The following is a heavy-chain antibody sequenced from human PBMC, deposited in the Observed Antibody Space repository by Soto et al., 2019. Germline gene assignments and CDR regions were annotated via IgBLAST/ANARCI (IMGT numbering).Heavy chain of an antibody. Sequence: SGPTLVKPTQTLTLTCTFSGFSLTTTGVGVGWIRQPPGKALEWVALIYWDDDKRYNPTLKNRLTITKATSTYQVVLTMTNMDPMDTATSSCAHRLPGDTGNWNYGAFDYWGQGALVTVSS. CDR1: GFSLTTTGVG. V-gene: IGHV2-5*02. CDR2: IYWDDDK. J-gene: IGHJ4*02. D-gene: IGHD1-7*01. CDR3: AHRLPGDTGNWNYGAFDY.